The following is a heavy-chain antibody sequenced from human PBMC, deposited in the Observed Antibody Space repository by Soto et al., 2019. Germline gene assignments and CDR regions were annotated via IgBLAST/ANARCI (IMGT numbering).Heavy chain of an antibody. CDR2: IIPILDIA. D-gene: IGHD4-17*01. CDR1: GGTFSNYT. Sequence: QVQLVQSGAEVKKPGSSVKVSCKASGGTFSNYTITWVRHAPGQGLEWMGRIIPILDIANYARKFQGRVTSTADKSTSTAYMELSSLRSEDTAVYYCARDVGLGPVTVSTHVDYWGQGTLVIVSS. CDR3: ARDVGLGPVTVSTHVDY. V-gene: IGHV1-69*08. J-gene: IGHJ4*02.